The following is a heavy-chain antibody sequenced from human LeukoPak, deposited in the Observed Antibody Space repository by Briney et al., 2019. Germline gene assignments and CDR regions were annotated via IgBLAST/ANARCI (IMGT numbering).Heavy chain of an antibody. CDR2: ISSGGTTI. Sequence: GGSLRLSCVASGLTFPNAWMGWVRQAPGKGLEWVSYISSGGTTIYYADSVKGRFTIPRDNAKNSLYLQMNSLRAEDTAVYYCARAPSSSNLLVFDYWGQGALVTVSS. J-gene: IGHJ4*02. D-gene: IGHD6-13*01. V-gene: IGHV3-11*04. CDR3: ARAPSSSNLLVFDY. CDR1: GLTFPNAW.